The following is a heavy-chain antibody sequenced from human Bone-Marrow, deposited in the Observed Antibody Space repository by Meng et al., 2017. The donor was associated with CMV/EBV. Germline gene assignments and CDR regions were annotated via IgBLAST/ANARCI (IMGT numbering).Heavy chain of an antibody. CDR2: ISPTGNTI. CDR1: GFSFSSFA. D-gene: IGHD3-16*01. V-gene: IGHV3-23*01. Sequence: GESLKISCAASGFSFSSFALSWVRQAPGKGLEWVSSISPTGNTIYYADSVNGRFTISGDSSKNTLKLRMHSLRTEDTAIYYWATQYRYYAGGAHDYWGQGTLVTVSS. J-gene: IGHJ4*02. CDR3: ATQYRYYAGGAHDY.